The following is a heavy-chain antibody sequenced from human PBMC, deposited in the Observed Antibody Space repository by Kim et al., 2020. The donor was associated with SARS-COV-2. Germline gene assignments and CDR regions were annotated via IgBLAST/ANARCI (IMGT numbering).Heavy chain of an antibody. V-gene: IGHV5-10-1*01. CDR2: IDPSDSYT. CDR3: ARGRGVISHYYYYYGMDV. D-gene: IGHD3-10*01. CDR1: GYSFTSYW. Sequence: GESLKMSCKGSGYSFTSYWISWVRQMPGKGLEWMGRIDPSDSYTNYSPSFQGHVTISADKSISTAYLQWSSLKASDTAMYYCARGRGVISHYYYYYGMDVWGQGTTVTVSS. J-gene: IGHJ6*02.